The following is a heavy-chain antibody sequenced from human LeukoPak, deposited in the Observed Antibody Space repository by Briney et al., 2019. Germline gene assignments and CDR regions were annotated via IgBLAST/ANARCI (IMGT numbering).Heavy chain of an antibody. Sequence: PGGSLGLSCTASGFTFGDYAMSWFRQAPGKGLEWVGFIRSKAYGGTTEYAATVKGRFTISRDDSKSIAYLQMNSLKTEDTAVYYCTREGYSSSWSFFDYWGQGTLVTVSS. J-gene: IGHJ4*02. CDR1: GFTFGDYA. CDR3: TREGYSSSWSFFDY. V-gene: IGHV3-49*03. CDR2: IRSKAYGGTT. D-gene: IGHD6-13*01.